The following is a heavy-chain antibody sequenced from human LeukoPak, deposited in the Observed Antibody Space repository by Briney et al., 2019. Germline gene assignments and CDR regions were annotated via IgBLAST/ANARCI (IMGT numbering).Heavy chain of an antibody. CDR1: GFTFSSYA. CDR2: ISGSGGAA. D-gene: IGHD3-10*01. Sequence: GSPRLSCAASGFTFSSYAMTWVRQAPGKGLESVAGISGSGGAAYHAGSVEGRFTISRDNSKNTLFLQMNSLRAEDTAVYYCAKGYSGSGTYYTPFDYWGQGTLVTVSA. J-gene: IGHJ4*02. CDR3: AKGYSGSGTYYTPFDY. V-gene: IGHV3-23*01.